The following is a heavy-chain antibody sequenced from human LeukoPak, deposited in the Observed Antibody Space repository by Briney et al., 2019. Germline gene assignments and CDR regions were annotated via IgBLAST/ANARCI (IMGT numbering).Heavy chain of an antibody. CDR2: IKEDGSEK. J-gene: IGHJ4*02. Sequence: GGSLRLSCAASGFTFNRYWMSWVRQAPGKGLEWVANIKEDGSEKIYVDSVKGRFTISRDNAKNSLFLQMNSLRAEDTAVYYCVRSALYCGGDCYYDYWGQGTLVTVSS. CDR1: GFTFNRYW. CDR3: VRSALYCGGDCYYDY. V-gene: IGHV3-7*01. D-gene: IGHD2-21*02.